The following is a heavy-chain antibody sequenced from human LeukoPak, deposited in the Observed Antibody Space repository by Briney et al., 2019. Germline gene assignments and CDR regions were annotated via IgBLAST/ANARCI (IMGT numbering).Heavy chain of an antibody. CDR1: GGSFSGYY. J-gene: IGHJ4*02. Sequence: ASETLSLTCAVYGGSFSGYYWSWIRQPAGKGLEWIGRIYTSGSTNYNPSLKSRVTMSVDTSKNQFSLKLSSVTAADTAVYYCARDSYYYDSSGYYRFDYWGQGTLVTVSS. CDR3: ARDSYYYDSSGYYRFDY. CDR2: IYTSGST. V-gene: IGHV4-4*07. D-gene: IGHD3-22*01.